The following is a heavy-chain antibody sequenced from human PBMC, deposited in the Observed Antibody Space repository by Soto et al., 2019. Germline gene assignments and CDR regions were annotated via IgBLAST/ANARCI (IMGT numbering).Heavy chain of an antibody. J-gene: IGHJ4*02. CDR2: IWYDGSNK. D-gene: IGHD3-10*01. CDR1: GFTFSSYG. CDR3: TTDGSESAY. V-gene: IGHV3-33*01. Sequence: PGGSLRLSCAASGFTFSSYGMHWVRQAPGKGLEWVAVIWYDGSNKYYADSVKGRFTISRDNSKNTLYLQMNSLKTEDTAVYYCTTDGSESAYWGQGTLVTVSS.